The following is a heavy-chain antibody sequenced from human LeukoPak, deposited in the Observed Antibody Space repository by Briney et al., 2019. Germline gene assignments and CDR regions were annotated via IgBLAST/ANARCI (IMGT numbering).Heavy chain of an antibody. CDR1: GYTFTSYY. J-gene: IGHJ3*02. D-gene: IGHD1-1*01. V-gene: IGHV1-69*05. Sequence: GASVKVSCKASGYTFTSYYMHWVRQAPGQGLEWMGGIIPIFGTANYAQKFQGRVTITTDESTSTAYMELSSLRSEDTAVYYCARAGVQLDPEAFDIWGQGTMVTVSS. CDR2: IIPIFGTA. CDR3: ARAGVQLDPEAFDI.